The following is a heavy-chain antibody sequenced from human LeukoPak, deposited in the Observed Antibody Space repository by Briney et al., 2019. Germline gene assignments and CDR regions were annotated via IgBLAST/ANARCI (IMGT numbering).Heavy chain of an antibody. CDR2: INHSGST. CDR3: ARAASGSGSRHFDY. J-gene: IGHJ4*02. CDR1: GGSFSGYY. Sequence: SETLSLTCVVYGGSFSGYYWSWIRQPPGKGLEWIGEINHSGSTNYNPSLKSRVTISVDKSKNQFSLKLSSVTAADTAVYYCARAASGSGSRHFDYWGQGTLVTVSS. D-gene: IGHD3-10*01. V-gene: IGHV4-34*01.